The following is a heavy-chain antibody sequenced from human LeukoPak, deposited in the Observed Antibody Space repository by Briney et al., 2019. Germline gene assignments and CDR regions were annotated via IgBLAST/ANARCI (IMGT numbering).Heavy chain of an antibody. CDR3: ARHIVLRYFDWLRGIPPDTVDY. D-gene: IGHD3-9*01. J-gene: IGHJ4*02. V-gene: IGHV3-11*01. Sequence: GGSLRLSCAASGFTFSDYYMSWTRQAPGKGLEWVSYISSSGSTIYYADSVKGRFTISRDNAKNSLYLQMNSLRAEDTAVYYCARHIVLRYFDWLRGIPPDTVDYWGQGTLVTVSS. CDR2: ISSSGSTI. CDR1: GFTFSDYY.